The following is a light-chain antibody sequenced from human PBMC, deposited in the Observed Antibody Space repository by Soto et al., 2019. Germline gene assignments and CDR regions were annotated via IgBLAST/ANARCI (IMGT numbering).Light chain of an antibody. J-gene: IGKJ1*01. CDR3: QQSNAPRWT. Sequence: ILLTQSPGILSLSPGERATLSCRASQTINGNYLAWYQQRPGQAPRLLISGASQRATGVPDKFSGSGSGTDFTLTISRLGPEDSAVYYCQQSNAPRWTFGQGTKVEI. V-gene: IGKV3-20*01. CDR2: GAS. CDR1: QTINGNY.